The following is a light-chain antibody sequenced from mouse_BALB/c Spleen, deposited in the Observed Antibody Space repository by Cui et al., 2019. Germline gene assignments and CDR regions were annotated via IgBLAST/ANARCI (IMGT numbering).Light chain of an antibody. CDR3: QNDHSYPFT. CDR2: GAS. J-gene: IGKJ4*01. CDR1: QSLLNSGNQKNY. V-gene: IGKV8-28*01. Sequence: DIVMTQSPSSLSVSAGEKVTMSCKSSQSLLNSGNQKNYLAWYQQKPGQPPKLLIYGASTRESGVPDRFIGSGSGTDFTLTISSVQAEDLAVYYCQNDHSYPFTFGSGTKLEIK.